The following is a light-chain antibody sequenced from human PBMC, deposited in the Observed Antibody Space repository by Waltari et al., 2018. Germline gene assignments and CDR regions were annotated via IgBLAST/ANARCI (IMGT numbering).Light chain of an antibody. CDR2: GAS. V-gene: IGKV3-20*01. Sequence: EIVLTQSPGTLSLSPGERATLSCRASQSVSSSYLACYQQTPGQAPRLRIYGASSRDSGIPDRFSGSGSGTDFPLTISRLEPEAFAVYCCQPYGSSPLTFGQGTELEFK. J-gene: IGKJ2*01. CDR1: QSVSSSY. CDR3: QPYGSSPLT.